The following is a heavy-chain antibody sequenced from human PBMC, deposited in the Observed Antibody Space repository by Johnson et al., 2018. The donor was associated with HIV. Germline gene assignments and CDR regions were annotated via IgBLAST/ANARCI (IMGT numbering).Heavy chain of an antibody. D-gene: IGHD3-10*01. CDR1: GFIFRNYW. CDR3: ARDVTPPGGSGREGDAFDI. V-gene: IGHV3-74*03. Sequence: VQLVESGGGLVQPGGSLRLSCAASGFIFRNYWMYWVRQAPGKGLVWVARIYSDGSDSAYADSVKGRFTISRDNAKKTLYLQMNSLRAEDTAVYYCARDVTPPGGSGREGDAFDIWGQGTMVTVSS. CDR2: IYSDGSDS. J-gene: IGHJ3*02.